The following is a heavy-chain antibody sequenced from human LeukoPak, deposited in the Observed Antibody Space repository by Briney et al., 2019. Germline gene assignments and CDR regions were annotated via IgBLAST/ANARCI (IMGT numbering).Heavy chain of an antibody. CDR2: IYSGGST. V-gene: IGHV3-66*01. Sequence: PGGSLRLSCAASGFTVSSNYMSWVRQAPGKGLEWVSVIYSGGSTYYADSVKGRFTISRDNSKNTLYLQMNSLRAEDTAVYYCARDRSPWALIDSAFDIWGQGTKVTVSS. CDR3: ARDRSPWALIDSAFDI. D-gene: IGHD7-27*01. CDR1: GFTVSSNY. J-gene: IGHJ3*02.